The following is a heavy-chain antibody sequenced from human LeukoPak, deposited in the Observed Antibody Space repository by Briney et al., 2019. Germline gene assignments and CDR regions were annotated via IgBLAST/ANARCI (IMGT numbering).Heavy chain of an antibody. V-gene: IGHV1-8*01. CDR3: ARALRVGRYSADY. CDR1: GYTFTIYD. Sequence: ASVNVSCKASGYTFTIYDINWVRQATGQGLEWMGWMNPNSGNTGSAQRFQGRVTMTRNTSISTAYMELSSLRSEDTAVYYCARALRVGRYSADYWGQGTLVTVSS. CDR2: MNPNSGNT. J-gene: IGHJ4*02. D-gene: IGHD2-15*01.